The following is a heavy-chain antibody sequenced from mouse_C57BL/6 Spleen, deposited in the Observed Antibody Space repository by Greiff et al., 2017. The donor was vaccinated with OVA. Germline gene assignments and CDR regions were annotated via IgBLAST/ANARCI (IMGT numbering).Heavy chain of an antibody. J-gene: IGHJ2*01. D-gene: IGHD2-4*01. CDR2: ISDGGSYT. V-gene: IGHV5-4*03. Sequence: EVMLVESGGGLVKPGGSLKLSCAASGFTFSSYAMSWVRQTPEKRLEWVATISDGGSYTYYPDNVKGRFTISRDNAKNKLYLQMSHLKSEDTAMYYCARNRDYDLYSFDYWGQGTTLTVSS. CDR1: GFTFSSYA. CDR3: ARNRDYDLYSFDY.